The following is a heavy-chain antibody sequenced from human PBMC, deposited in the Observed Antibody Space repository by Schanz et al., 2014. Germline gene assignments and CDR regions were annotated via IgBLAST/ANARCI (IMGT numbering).Heavy chain of an antibody. CDR1: GFTFSSYG. CDR2: ISGSGGST. V-gene: IGHV3-23*04. CDR3: ARGGSGSHYRLDY. Sequence: VQLVESGGGLVKPGRSLRLSCAASGFTFSSYGMHWVRQAPGKGLEWVSAISGSGGSTYYADSVKGRFTISRDNSKNTLYLQMNSLRAEDTGLYFCARGGSGSHYRLDYWGQGTLVTVSS. D-gene: IGHD1-26*01. J-gene: IGHJ4*02.